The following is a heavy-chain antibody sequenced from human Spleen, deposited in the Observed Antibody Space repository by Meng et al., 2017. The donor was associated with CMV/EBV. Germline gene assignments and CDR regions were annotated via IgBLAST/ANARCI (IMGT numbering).Heavy chain of an antibody. J-gene: IGHJ4*02. Sequence: QVQLVESGGGVVQPGGSLRLSGAAAGFTFSSYGMHWVRQAPGKGLEWVAFIRYDGSNKYYADSVKGRFTISRDNSKNTLYLQMNSLRAEDTAVYYCAKDPVAHSYGRVYFDYWGQGTLVTVSS. D-gene: IGHD5-18*01. V-gene: IGHV3-30*02. CDR3: AKDPVAHSYGRVYFDY. CDR2: IRYDGSNK. CDR1: GFTFSSYG.